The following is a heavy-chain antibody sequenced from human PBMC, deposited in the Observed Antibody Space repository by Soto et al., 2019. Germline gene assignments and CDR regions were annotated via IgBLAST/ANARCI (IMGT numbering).Heavy chain of an antibody. J-gene: IGHJ4*02. CDR1: GGSVSSTYW. V-gene: IGHV4-4*02. Sequence: PSETLSLTWAVSGGSVSSTYWWSWVRQPPGKGLEWIGEIYHSGSANYNPSLKSRVTISVDNSKNQFSLNLNSVTAADTAVYYCARYNAASGTYYFDYWGQGTLVTVSS. CDR3: ARYNAASGTYYFDY. CDR2: IYHSGSA. D-gene: IGHD6-13*01.